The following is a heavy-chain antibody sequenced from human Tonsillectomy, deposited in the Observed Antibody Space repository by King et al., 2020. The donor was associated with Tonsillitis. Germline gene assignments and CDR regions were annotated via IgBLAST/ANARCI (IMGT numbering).Heavy chain of an antibody. Sequence: VQLVESGGGLVQPGGSLRLSCSASGFIFSTYAMHWVRQAPGKGLEYVSAISSNGGTTYYADSVKGRFTISRDNSRNTLYLQMSSLRPEDTAVYYCVKGPPHYYHNGESPYYWGPGSLVTVSS. CDR1: GFIFSTYA. D-gene: IGHD3-22*01. J-gene: IGHJ4*02. CDR2: ISSNGGTT. CDR3: VKGPPHYYHNGESPYY. V-gene: IGHV3-64D*06.